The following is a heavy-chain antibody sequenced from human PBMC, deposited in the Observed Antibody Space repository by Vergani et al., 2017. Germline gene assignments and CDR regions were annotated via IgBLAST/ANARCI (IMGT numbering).Heavy chain of an antibody. CDR1: GGSISSGSYY. D-gene: IGHD1-7*01. CDR2: IYTSGST. J-gene: IGHJ6*03. CDR3: ARAPYNWNYPYYYYYYMDV. Sequence: QVQLQESGPGLVKPSQTLSLTCTVSGGSISSGSYYWSWIRQPAGKGLEWIGRIYTSGSTNYNSSLKSRVTMSVDTSKNQFSLKLSSVTAADTAVYYCARAPYNWNYPYYYYYYMDVWGKGTTVTVSS. V-gene: IGHV4-61*02.